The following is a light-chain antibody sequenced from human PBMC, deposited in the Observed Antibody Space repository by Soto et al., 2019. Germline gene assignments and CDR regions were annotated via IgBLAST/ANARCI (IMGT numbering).Light chain of an antibody. Sequence: DIQMTQSPSTLSASVGDRSTITCRASQGISTWLAWYQQKPGETPKLLMYLVSNLASGVPSRISGSGSGTELTLTISSLQPDDFGTYYCQQYNSFPWTFGQGTKVEI. J-gene: IGKJ1*01. CDR2: LVS. V-gene: IGKV1-5*03. CDR1: QGISTW. CDR3: QQYNSFPWT.